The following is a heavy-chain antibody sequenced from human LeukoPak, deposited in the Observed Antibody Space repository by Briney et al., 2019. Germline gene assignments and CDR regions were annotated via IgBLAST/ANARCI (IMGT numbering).Heavy chain of an antibody. CDR3: ARGGIPVAGKVFDY. CDR1: GYTFTSYG. CDR2: IIPIFGTA. V-gene: IGHV1-69*13. Sequence: ASVKVSCKASGYTFTSYGISWVRQAPGQGLEWMGGIIPIFGTANYAQKFQGRVTITADESTSTAYMELSSLRSEDTAVYYCARGGIPVAGKVFDYWGQGTLVTVSS. J-gene: IGHJ4*02. D-gene: IGHD6-19*01.